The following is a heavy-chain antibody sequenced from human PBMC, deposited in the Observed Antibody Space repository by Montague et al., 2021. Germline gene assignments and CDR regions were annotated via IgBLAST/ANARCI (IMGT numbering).Heavy chain of an antibody. CDR2: TYYMSKWYN. CDR3: ARGWQKRFDP. J-gene: IGHJ5*02. D-gene: IGHD5-24*01. V-gene: IGHV6-1*01. Sequence: CAISGDSVSVNDATRSWVRQSPSRDFERLGRTYYMSKWYNEYAISVKSRITVNPDTSKNQFSLLLNSVTPEDTAVYYCARGWQKRFDPWGQGTLVTVSS. CDR1: GDSVSVNDAT.